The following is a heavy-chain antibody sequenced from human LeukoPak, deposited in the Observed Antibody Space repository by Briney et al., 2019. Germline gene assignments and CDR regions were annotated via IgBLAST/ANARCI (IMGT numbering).Heavy chain of an antibody. J-gene: IGHJ4*02. Sequence: KPSETLSLTCTVSGGSISGRYWGWIRQPPGKGLEWIGSVYYTGASYYNPSLKSRVTISIDTSEKHFSLKLTSVTAADTAVYYCARGAPPQNWGQGTLVTVSS. CDR1: GGSISGRY. CDR2: VYYTGAS. CDR3: ARGAPPQN. V-gene: IGHV4-39*07.